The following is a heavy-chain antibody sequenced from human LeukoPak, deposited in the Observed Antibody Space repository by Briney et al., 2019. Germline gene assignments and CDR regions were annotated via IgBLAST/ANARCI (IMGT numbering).Heavy chain of an antibody. V-gene: IGHV3-23*01. Sequence: GGSLRLSCAASGFTFSSYAMSWVRQAPGKGLEWVSAISGSGGSTYYADSVKGRFTISRDNSKNTLYLQMNSLRAEDTAVYYCAKGRYCSGCSCYSPFQHWGQGTLVTVSS. CDR2: ISGSGGST. CDR1: GFTFSSYA. D-gene: IGHD2-15*01. J-gene: IGHJ1*01. CDR3: AKGRYCSGCSCYSPFQH.